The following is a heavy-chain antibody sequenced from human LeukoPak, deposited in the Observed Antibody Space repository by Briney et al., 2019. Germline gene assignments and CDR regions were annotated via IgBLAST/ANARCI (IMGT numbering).Heavy chain of an antibody. Sequence: GGSLRLSCAASGFTFSSYWMHRVRQAPGKGQVWVSRINSDGSSTSYADSVKGRSTISRDNAKNTLYLQMNSLRAEDTAVYYCARVRSSWHVFDYWGQGTLVTVSS. CDR3: ARVRSSWHVFDY. V-gene: IGHV3-74*01. D-gene: IGHD6-13*01. J-gene: IGHJ4*02. CDR1: GFTFSSYW. CDR2: INSDGSST.